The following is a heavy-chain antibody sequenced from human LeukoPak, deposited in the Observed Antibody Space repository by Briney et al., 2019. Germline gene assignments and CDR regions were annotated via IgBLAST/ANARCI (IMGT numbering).Heavy chain of an antibody. V-gene: IGHV3-74*01. Sequence: GGSLRLSWAASGFTFSSYWMNWVRQAPGKGLVWVSRIASDGSSTTYADSVKGRFSISRDNSKNTLYLQMNSLRAEDTAVYYCASGDTFDYWGQGTLVTVSS. D-gene: IGHD2-21*02. CDR1: GFTFSSYW. CDR2: IASDGSST. CDR3: ASGDTFDY. J-gene: IGHJ4*02.